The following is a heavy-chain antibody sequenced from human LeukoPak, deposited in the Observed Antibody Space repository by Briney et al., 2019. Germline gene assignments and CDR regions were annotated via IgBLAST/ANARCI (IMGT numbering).Heavy chain of an antibody. CDR1: GFTFXDYY. D-gene: IGHD2-2*01. CDR2: ISSSGSTI. V-gene: IGHV3-11*01. Sequence: XAXXGFTFXDYYMSWIRQAPGKGLEGVSYISSSGSTIYYADSVKGRFTISRDNAKNSLYLQMNSLRAEDTAVHYCARAXVPAAXDKYYYYYYMDVWGKGTTVTISS. CDR3: ARAXVPAAXDKYYYYYYMDV. J-gene: IGHJ6*03.